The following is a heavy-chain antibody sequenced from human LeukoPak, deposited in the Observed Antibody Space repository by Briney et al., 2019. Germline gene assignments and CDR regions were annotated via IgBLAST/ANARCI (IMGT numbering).Heavy chain of an antibody. CDR2: IGSDGSST. CDR1: GFTFSGYW. V-gene: IGHV3-74*01. CDR3: AREGTVEGIYYYYYYMDV. Sequence: QPGGSLRLSCAASGFTFSGYWMHWVRQAPGKGLVWVSRIGSDGSSTTYADSVKGRFTISRDNAKNTLYLQMNTLRAEDTAVYYCAREGTVEGIYYYYYYMDVWGKGTTVTVSS. D-gene: IGHD4-11*01. J-gene: IGHJ6*03.